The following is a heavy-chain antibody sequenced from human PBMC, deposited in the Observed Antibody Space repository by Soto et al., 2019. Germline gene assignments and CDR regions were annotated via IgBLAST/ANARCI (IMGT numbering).Heavy chain of an antibody. CDR2: ISAYNGNT. CDR3: ARDRPRYYDFWIVYSDFDY. V-gene: IGHV1-18*01. D-gene: IGHD3-3*01. CDR1: GYTFTSYG. Sequence: ASVKVSCKASGYTFTSYGISWVRQAPGQGLEWMGWISAYNGNTNYAQKLQGRVTMTTDTSTSTAYMELRSLRSDDTAVYYCARDRPRYYDFWIVYSDFDYWGQGPLVTVSS. J-gene: IGHJ4*02.